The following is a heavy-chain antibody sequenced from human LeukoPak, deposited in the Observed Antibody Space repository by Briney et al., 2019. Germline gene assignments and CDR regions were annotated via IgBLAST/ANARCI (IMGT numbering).Heavy chain of an antibody. D-gene: IGHD6-6*01. V-gene: IGHV4-39*07. CDR3: ARCWIAARPGLFDP. CDR1: GGSISSSSYY. J-gene: IGHJ5*02. Sequence: SETLSLTCTVSGGSISSSSYYWGWIRQPPGKGLEWIGSIYYSGSTYYNPSLKSRVTVSVDTSKNQFSLKLSSVTAADTAVHYCARCWIAARPGLFDPWGQGTLVTVSS. CDR2: IYYSGST.